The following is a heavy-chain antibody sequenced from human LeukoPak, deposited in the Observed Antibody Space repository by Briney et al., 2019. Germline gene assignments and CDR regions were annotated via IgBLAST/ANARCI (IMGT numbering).Heavy chain of an antibody. CDR3: ARGGDSSGYYYPFDY. Sequence: GGSLRLSCAASGFTFSSYSMNWVRQAPGKGLGWVSYISSSSSTISYTDSVKGRFTISRDNAKNSLYLQMNSLRAEDTAVYYCARGGDSSGYYYPFDYWGQGTLVTVSS. D-gene: IGHD3-22*01. CDR2: ISSSSSTI. CDR1: GFTFSSYS. V-gene: IGHV3-48*01. J-gene: IGHJ4*02.